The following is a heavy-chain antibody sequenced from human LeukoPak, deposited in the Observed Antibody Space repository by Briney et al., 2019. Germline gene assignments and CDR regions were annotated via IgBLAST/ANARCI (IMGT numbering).Heavy chain of an antibody. V-gene: IGHV1-18*01. CDR2: ISAYNGNT. Sequence: ASVKVSCKASGYTFTSYGISWVRQAPGQGREWMGWISAYNGNTNYAQKLQGRVTMTTDTSTSTAYMELRSLRSDDTAVYYCASGSRSSTSFGSYYYMDVWGKGTTVTVSS. J-gene: IGHJ6*03. D-gene: IGHD2-2*01. CDR1: GYTFTSYG. CDR3: ASGSRSSTSFGSYYYMDV.